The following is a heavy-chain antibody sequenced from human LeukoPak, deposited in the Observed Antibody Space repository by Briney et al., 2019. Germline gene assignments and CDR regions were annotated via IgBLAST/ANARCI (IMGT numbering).Heavy chain of an antibody. D-gene: IGHD3-22*01. CDR1: GFTFSSYS. CDR2: ISSSSSYI. V-gene: IGHV3-21*04. Sequence: PGGSLRLSCAASGFTFSSYSMNWVRQAPGKGLEWVSSISSSSSYIYYADSVKGRFTISRDISKNTLYLQINSLRAEDTAVYYCAKDGGSAIVVIIRYYFDYWGQGTLVTVSS. CDR3: AKDGGSAIVVIIRYYFDY. J-gene: IGHJ4*02.